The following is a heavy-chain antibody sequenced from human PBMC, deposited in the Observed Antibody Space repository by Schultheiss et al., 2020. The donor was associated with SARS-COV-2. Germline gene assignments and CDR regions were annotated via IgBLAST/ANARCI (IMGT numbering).Heavy chain of an antibody. CDR1: GGSFSGYY. CDR2: INHSGST. V-gene: IGHV4-34*01. J-gene: IGHJ4*02. Sequence: SQTLSLTCAVYGGSFSGYYWSWIRQPPGKGLEWIGEINHSGSTNYNPSLKSRVTISVDTSKNQFSLKLSSVTAEDTAVYYCARASPYFDYWGQGTLVTVSS. CDR3: ARASPYFDY.